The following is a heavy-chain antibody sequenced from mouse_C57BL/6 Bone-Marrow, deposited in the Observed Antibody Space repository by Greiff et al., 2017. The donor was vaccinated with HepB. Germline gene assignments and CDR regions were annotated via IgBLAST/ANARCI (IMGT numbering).Heavy chain of an antibody. CDR1: GFTFSSYG. Sequence: EVMLVESGGDLVKPGGSLKLSCAASGFTFSSYGMSWVRQTPDKRLEWVATISSGGSYTYYPDSVKGRFTISRDNAKNTLYLQMSSRKSEDTAMYYCARHGGLRRPFAYWGQGTLVTVSA. CDR2: ISSGGSYT. D-gene: IGHD2-4*01. CDR3: ARHGGLRRPFAY. V-gene: IGHV5-6*01. J-gene: IGHJ3*01.